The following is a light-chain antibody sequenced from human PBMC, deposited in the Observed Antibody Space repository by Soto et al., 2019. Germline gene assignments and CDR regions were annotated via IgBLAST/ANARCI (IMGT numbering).Light chain of an antibody. Sequence: EIVLTQSPATLYLSPGERATLSCRASQSVGTYFAWYQQNPGQAPRLLIYDSSNRATGIPARFSGSGSGTDFTLTISSLEPEDFAVYYCQQRSDWPSTFGGGNKVEIK. CDR1: QSVGTY. V-gene: IGKV3-11*01. CDR3: QQRSDWPST. CDR2: DSS. J-gene: IGKJ4*01.